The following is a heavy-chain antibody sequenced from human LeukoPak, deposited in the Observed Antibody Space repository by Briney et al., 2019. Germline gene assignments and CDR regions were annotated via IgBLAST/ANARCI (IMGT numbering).Heavy chain of an antibody. Sequence: GRSLRLSCAASGFTFDDYGMNWVRQAPGKGLERVSGISWNSGFVVYADSVKGRFTISRDDAKNSLYLEMNSLRPEDTALYYCARGTHRNRYTDALDIWGQGTVVTVSS. CDR2: ISWNSGFV. D-gene: IGHD1-1*01. CDR1: GFTFDDYG. V-gene: IGHV3-9*01. CDR3: ARGTHRNRYTDALDI. J-gene: IGHJ3*02.